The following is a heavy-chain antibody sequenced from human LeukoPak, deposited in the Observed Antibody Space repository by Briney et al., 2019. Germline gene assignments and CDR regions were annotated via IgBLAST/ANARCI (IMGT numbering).Heavy chain of an antibody. CDR2: INPNSGGT. Sequence: GASVKVSCKASGYTFTGYYMHWVRQAPGQGLEWMGWINPNSGGTNYAQKLQGRVTMTTDTSTSTAYMELRSLRSDDTAVYYCARDLYPYYYDSSGYTTWGQGTLVTVSS. CDR1: GYTFTGYY. V-gene: IGHV1-2*02. CDR3: ARDLYPYYYDSSGYTT. J-gene: IGHJ5*02. D-gene: IGHD3-22*01.